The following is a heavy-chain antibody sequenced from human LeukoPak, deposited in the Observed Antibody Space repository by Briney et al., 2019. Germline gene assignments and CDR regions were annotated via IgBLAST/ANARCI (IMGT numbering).Heavy chain of an antibody. CDR2: IRNDGNKK. D-gene: IGHD3-22*01. V-gene: IGHV3-30*02. Sequence: QAEWSLRRSCVASGFTFSTSGMHWVRQSPGKGLDWVAFIRNDGNKKNYAESVKGRFTISRDNSRNTLYLQMDSLSAEDTAVYYCVKVDTWGQGTLVTVSS. CDR1: GFTFSTSG. CDR3: VKVDT. J-gene: IGHJ4*02.